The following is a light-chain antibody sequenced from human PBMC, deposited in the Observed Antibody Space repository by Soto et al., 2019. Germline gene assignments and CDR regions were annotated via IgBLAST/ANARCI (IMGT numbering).Light chain of an antibody. CDR2: GAS. V-gene: IGKV3-20*01. CDR3: QQYSSTFWT. CDR1: QSISSSY. J-gene: IGKJ1*01. Sequence: EIMLTQSPGTLSLPPGERTTLSCRASQSISSSYLAWYQQKPGQAPRLLGYGASSRATGIPDRFSGSGSGTDFTLTISRLEPEDFALYYCQQYSSTFWTLGQGTKV.